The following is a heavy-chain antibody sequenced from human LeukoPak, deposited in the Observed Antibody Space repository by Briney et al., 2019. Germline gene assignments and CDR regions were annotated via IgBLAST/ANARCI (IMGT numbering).Heavy chain of an antibody. V-gene: IGHV4-39*07. D-gene: IGHD6-6*01. CDR1: GGSISSSSYY. Sequence: SETLSLTCTVSGGSISSSSYYWGWIRQPPGKGLEWIGSIYYSGSTYYNPSLKSRVTISVDTSKNQFSLKLSSVTAADTAVYYCASEGIAAHDYWGQGTLVTVSS. CDR3: ASEGIAAHDY. J-gene: IGHJ4*02. CDR2: IYYSGST.